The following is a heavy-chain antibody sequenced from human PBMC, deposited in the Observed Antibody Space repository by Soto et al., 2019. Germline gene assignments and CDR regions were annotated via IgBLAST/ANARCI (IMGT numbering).Heavy chain of an antibody. CDR2: IIPIFGTA. D-gene: IGHD3-10*01. CDR3: ASIVYYGSGSYYKNYGMDV. Sequence: QVQLVQSGAEVKKPGSSVKVSCKASGGTFSSYAISWVRQAPGQGLEWMGGIIPIFGTANYAQKFQGRVTITADESTSTAYMELSSLRSEDTAVYYCASIVYYGSGSYYKNYGMDVWGQGTTVTASS. V-gene: IGHV1-69*01. CDR1: GGTFSSYA. J-gene: IGHJ6*02.